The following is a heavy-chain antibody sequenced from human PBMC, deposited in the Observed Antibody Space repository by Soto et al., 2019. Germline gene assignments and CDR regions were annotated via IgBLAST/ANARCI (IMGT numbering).Heavy chain of an antibody. CDR3: AVPSIPDRFDY. J-gene: IGHJ4*02. Sequence: QVQLVESGGGVVQPGRSLRLSCAASGFTFSSYGMHWVRQAPGKGLEWVAVISYDGSNKYYADSVKGRFTISRDNSKNTLYLQMNSLRAEDTAVYYCAVPSIPDRFDYWGQGTLVTVS. V-gene: IGHV3-30*03. CDR2: ISYDGSNK. CDR1: GFTFSSYG.